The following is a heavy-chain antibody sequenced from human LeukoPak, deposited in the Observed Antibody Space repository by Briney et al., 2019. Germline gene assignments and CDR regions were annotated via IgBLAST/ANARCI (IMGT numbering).Heavy chain of an antibody. V-gene: IGHV3-66*01. J-gene: IGHJ4*02. D-gene: IGHD3-10*01. CDR3: ASEAKNYYGSGSYYTDY. CDR2: IYSGGST. CDR1: GFTVSSNY. Sequence: GGSLRLSCAASGFTVSSNYMSWVRQAPGKGLEWVSVIYSGGSTYYADSVKGRFTISRDNYKNTLYLQMNSLRAEDTAVYYCASEAKNYYGSGSYYTDYWGQGTLVTVSS.